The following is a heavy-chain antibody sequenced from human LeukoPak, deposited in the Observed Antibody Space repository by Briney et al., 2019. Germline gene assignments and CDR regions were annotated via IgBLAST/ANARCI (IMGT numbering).Heavy chain of an antibody. V-gene: IGHV3-30*18. J-gene: IGHJ4*02. CDR3: AKIETADELFDY. CDR1: GFTFSSYG. D-gene: IGHD6-25*01. Sequence: GGSLRLSCAASGFTFSSYGMHWVRQAPGKGLEWVAVISYDGSNKYYADSVKGRFTISRDNSKNTLYLQMNSLRAEDTAVYYCAKIETADELFDYWGQGTLVTVSS. CDR2: ISYDGSNK.